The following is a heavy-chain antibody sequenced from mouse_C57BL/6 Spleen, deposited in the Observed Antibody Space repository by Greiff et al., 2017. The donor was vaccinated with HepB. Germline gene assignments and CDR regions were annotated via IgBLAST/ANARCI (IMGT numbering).Heavy chain of an antibody. CDR1: GFTFTDYY. CDR2: IRNKANGYTT. Sequence: EVKLMESGGGLVQPGGSLSLSCAASGFTFTDYYMSWVRQPPGKALEWLGFIRNKANGYTTEYSASVKGRFTISRDNSQSILYLQMNALRAEDSATYYCARYCYGSSRNWYFDVWGTGTTVTVSS. J-gene: IGHJ1*03. V-gene: IGHV7-3*01. D-gene: IGHD1-1*01. CDR3: ARYCYGSSRNWYFDV.